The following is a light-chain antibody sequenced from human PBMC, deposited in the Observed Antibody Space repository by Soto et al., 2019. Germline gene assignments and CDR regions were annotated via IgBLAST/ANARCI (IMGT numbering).Light chain of an antibody. Sequence: EIMMTQSPDTLSVSPGERATLSCRASQSVSDKVAWYQQTSGQPPKLLIYGASSRATGIPDRFSGSGSGTEFTLTISRLEPEDFAVYYCQQYGSSSWTFGQGTKVDIK. V-gene: IGKV3-20*01. CDR1: QSVSDK. J-gene: IGKJ1*01. CDR3: QQYGSSSWT. CDR2: GAS.